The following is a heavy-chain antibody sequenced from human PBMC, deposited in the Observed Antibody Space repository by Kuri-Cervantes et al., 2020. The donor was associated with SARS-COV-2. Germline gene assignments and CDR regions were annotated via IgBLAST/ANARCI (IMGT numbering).Heavy chain of an antibody. J-gene: IGHJ4*02. CDR3: ARVGEYSSSLEY. D-gene: IGHD6-13*01. Sequence: SETLSLTCTVSGGSISSSSYYWSWIRQPPGKGLVWFGYIYYSGSTNYNPSLKSRVTISVDTSKNQFSLKLSSVTAADTAVYYCARVGEYSSSLEYWGQGTLVTVSS. CDR1: GGSISSSSYY. CDR2: IYYSGST. V-gene: IGHV4-61*01.